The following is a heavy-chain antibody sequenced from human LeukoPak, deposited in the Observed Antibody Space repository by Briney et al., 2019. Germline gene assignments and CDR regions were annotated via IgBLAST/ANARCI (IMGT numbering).Heavy chain of an antibody. CDR2: IYYSGST. CDR3: ARATPVEMATSYYYFDY. CDR1: GGSISSASYY. J-gene: IGHJ4*02. Sequence: SQTLSLTCSVSGGSISSASYYWTWIRQHPGKGLEWIGYIYYSGSTNYNPSLKSRVTISVDTSKNQFSLKLSSVTAADTAVYYCARATPVEMATSYYYFDYWGQGTLVTVSS. D-gene: IGHD5-24*01. V-gene: IGHV4-31*03.